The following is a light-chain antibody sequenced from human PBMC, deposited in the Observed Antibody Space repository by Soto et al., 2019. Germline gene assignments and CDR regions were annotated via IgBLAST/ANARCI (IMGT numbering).Light chain of an antibody. J-gene: IGKJ1*01. CDR3: QQYSSSRT. Sequence: DIVLTQSPGTLSLSPGERATLSCRASQSVSSNHLAWYQQKPGQAPRLLIYGGSSRATGIPVRFSGSGSETEFTLTITRLEPEDFAVYYCQQYSSSRTFGQGTKVEIK. CDR2: GGS. CDR1: QSVSSNH. V-gene: IGKV3-20*01.